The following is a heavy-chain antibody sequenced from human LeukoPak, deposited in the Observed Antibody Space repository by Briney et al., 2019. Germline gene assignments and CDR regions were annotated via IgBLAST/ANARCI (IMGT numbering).Heavy chain of an antibody. Sequence: ASVKVSCKASGYTFTGHYMHWVRQAPGQGLEWMGWINPNSGGTNYARKFQGRVTMTRDTSISTAYMELSRLRSDDTAVYYCARDPSLTYGDYFFDYWGQGTLVTVSS. CDR2: INPNSGGT. D-gene: IGHD4-17*01. V-gene: IGHV1-2*02. J-gene: IGHJ4*02. CDR3: ARDPSLTYGDYFFDY. CDR1: GYTFTGHY.